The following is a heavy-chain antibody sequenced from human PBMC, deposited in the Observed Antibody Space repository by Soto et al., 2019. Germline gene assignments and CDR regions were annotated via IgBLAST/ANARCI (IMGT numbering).Heavy chain of an antibody. V-gene: IGHV3-53*01. CDR2: IYSGGST. J-gene: IGHJ4*02. D-gene: IGHD2-15*01. CDR3: ARLREAAAIDY. CDR1: GFTVSSNY. Sequence: PGGSLRLSCAASGFTVSSNYMSWVRQAPGKGLEWASLIYSGGSTDYAGSVKGRFTVSRDNSKNTLYLQMNSLRAEDTAVYYCARLREAAAIDYWGQGTLVTVSS.